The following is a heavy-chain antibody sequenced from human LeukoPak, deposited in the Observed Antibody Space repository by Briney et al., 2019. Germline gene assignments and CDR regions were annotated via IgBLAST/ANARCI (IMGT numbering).Heavy chain of an antibody. CDR3: ARLGTMIVVGPVDY. J-gene: IGHJ4*02. Sequence: PSETLSLTCTVSGGSISSSSYYWGWIRQPPGKGLEWIGSIYYSGSTYYNPSLKSRVTISVDTSKNQFSLKLSSVTAADTAVYYCARLGTMIVVGPVDYWGQGTLVTVSS. D-gene: IGHD3-22*01. CDR2: IYYSGST. V-gene: IGHV4-39*01. CDR1: GGSISSSSYY.